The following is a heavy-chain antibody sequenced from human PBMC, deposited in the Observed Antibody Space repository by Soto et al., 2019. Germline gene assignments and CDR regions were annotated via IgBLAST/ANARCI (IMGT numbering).Heavy chain of an antibody. CDR1: GFTFSSYG. J-gene: IGHJ4*02. Sequence: QVQLVESGGGVVQPGRSLRLSCAAAGFTFSSYGMPWVRQAPGKGLEWVAVISHDGSNKYYADSVKGRFTISRDNSKNTLYLQMNSLRAEDTAVYYCAKGTSTVTLDYWGQGTLVTVSS. V-gene: IGHV3-30*18. CDR2: ISHDGSNK. D-gene: IGHD4-17*01. CDR3: AKGTSTVTLDY.